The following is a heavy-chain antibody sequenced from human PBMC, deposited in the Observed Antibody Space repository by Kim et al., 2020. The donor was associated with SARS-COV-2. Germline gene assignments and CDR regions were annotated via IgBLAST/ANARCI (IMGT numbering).Heavy chain of an antibody. Sequence: SETLSLTFTVSGGSISSYYWSWIRQPAGKGLEWIGRIYTSGSTNYNPSLKSRVTMSVDTSKNQFSLKLSSVTAADTAVYYCASTYSSGWLSYYYGMDVWGQGTTVTVSS. CDR2: IYTSGST. J-gene: IGHJ6*02. CDR1: GGSISSYY. V-gene: IGHV4-4*07. D-gene: IGHD6-19*01. CDR3: ASTYSSGWLSYYYGMDV.